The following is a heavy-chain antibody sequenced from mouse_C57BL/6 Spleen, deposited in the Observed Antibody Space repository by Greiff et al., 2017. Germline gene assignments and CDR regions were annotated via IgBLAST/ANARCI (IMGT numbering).Heavy chain of an antibody. CDR1: GFTFSDFY. J-gene: IGHJ3*01. CDR3: ARDARDGQSFAY. Sequence: EVKLMESGGGLVQSGRSLRLSCATSGFTFSDFYMEWVRQAPGKGLEWIAASRNKANDYTTEYSASVKGRFIVSRDTSQSILYLQMNALRAEDTAIYYCARDARDGQSFAYWGQGTLVTVSA. D-gene: IGHD2-3*01. CDR2: SRNKANDYTT. V-gene: IGHV7-1*01.